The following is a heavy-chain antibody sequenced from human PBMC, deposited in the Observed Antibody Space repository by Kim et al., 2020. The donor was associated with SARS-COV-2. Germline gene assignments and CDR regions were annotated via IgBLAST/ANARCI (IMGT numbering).Heavy chain of an antibody. CDR1: GFTFSTYG. V-gene: IGHV3-33*01. Sequence: GGSLRLSCAASGFTFSTYGMHWVRQPPGRGLEWVAMIWHDGSNKYHADSVKGRFTISRDNSKNTLYLQMNSLRAEDTAVYYCATEYSSSSAFDCWGQGTLVTVSS. D-gene: IGHD6-6*01. CDR3: ATEYSSSSAFDC. J-gene: IGHJ4*02. CDR2: IWHDGSNK.